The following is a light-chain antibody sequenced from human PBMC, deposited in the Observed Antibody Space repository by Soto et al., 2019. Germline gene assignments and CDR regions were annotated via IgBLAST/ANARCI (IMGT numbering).Light chain of an antibody. CDR3: QQRSNWPPG. Sequence: VLTQSPATLSFYTGERATLSCRASQSVSSYLAWYQQKPGQAPRLLIYDASNRATGIPARFSGSGSGTDFTLTISSLEPEDFAVYYCQQRSNWPPGFGQGTRLEN. CDR2: DAS. CDR1: QSVSSY. J-gene: IGKJ5*01. V-gene: IGKV3-11*01.